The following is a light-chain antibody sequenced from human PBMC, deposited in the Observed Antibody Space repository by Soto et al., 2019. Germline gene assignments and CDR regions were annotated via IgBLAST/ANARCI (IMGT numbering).Light chain of an antibody. V-gene: IGLV2-23*02. J-gene: IGLJ1*01. CDR1: SSDVGSYSL. CDR3: CSYAGSSTLYV. Sequence: QSALTQPASVSGSPGQSITISCPGTSSDVGSYSLVSWYQQHPGKAPKLMIYEVSKRPSGVSNRFSGSKSGNTASLTISGLQAEDEGDYYCCSYAGSSTLYVFGSGTKVTVL. CDR2: EVS.